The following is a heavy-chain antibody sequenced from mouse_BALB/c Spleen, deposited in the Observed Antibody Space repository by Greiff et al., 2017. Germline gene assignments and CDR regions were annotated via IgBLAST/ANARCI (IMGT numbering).Heavy chain of an antibody. V-gene: IGHV2-9*02. J-gene: IGHJ1*01. CDR1: GFSLTSYG. Sequence: VQLQQSGPGLVAPSQSLSITCTVSGFSLTSYGVHWVRQPPGKGLEWLGVIWAGGSTNYNSALMSRLSISKDNSKSQVFLKMNSLQTDDTAMYYCAIYGYDEDWYFDVWGAGTTVTVSS. CDR3: AIYGYDEDWYFDV. D-gene: IGHD2-2*01. CDR2: IWAGGST.